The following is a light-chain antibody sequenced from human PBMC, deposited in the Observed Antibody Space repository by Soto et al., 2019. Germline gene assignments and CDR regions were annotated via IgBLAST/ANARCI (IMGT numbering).Light chain of an antibody. CDR1: QSVTNY. CDR2: DAS. V-gene: IGKV3-11*01. Sequence: EIFLTQSPDTLSLSPGERATLTCRASQSVTNYIAWYQQRPGQAPRLLIYDASNSATGVPARFSGSRSGTDFTLTISDLEPADFGLYYCQQRLNWPPGFGQGTKGDIK. CDR3: QQRLNWPPG. J-gene: IGKJ1*01.